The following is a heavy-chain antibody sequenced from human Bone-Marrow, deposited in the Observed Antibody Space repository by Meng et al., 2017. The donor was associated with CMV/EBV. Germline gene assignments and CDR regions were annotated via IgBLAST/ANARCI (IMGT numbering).Heavy chain of an antibody. CDR2: ISYDGSNK. V-gene: IGHV3-30-3*01. D-gene: IGHD3-22*01. Sequence: GGSLRLSCAASGFTFSSYAMHWVRQAPGKGLEWVAVISYDGSNKYYADSVKGRFTISRDNSKNTLYLQMNSLRAEDTAVYYCARGLYDSSGYGYYYYGMDVWGQGTTVTVSS. J-gene: IGHJ6*02. CDR1: GFTFSSYA. CDR3: ARGLYDSSGYGYYYYGMDV.